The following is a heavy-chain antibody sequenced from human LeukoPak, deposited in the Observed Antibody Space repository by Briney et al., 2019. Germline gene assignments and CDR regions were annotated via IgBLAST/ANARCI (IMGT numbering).Heavy chain of an antibody. CDR3: ARESELYSGSYGGFDY. CDR2: ISYDGSNK. J-gene: IGHJ4*02. CDR1: GFTFSSYA. V-gene: IGHV3-30*04. D-gene: IGHD1-26*01. Sequence: GGSLRLSCAASGFTFSSYAMHWVRQAPGKGLEWVAVISYDGSNKYYADSVKGRFTISRDNSKNTLYLQMNSLRAEDTAVYYCARESELYSGSYGGFDYWGQGTLVTVSS.